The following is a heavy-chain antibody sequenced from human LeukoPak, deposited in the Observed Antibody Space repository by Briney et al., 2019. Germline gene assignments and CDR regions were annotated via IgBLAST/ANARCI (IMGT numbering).Heavy chain of an antibody. CDR1: GGSFSGYY. Sequence: SETLSLTCAVSGGSFSGYYWSWIRQPPGKGLEWIGEINHSGSTNYNPSLKSRVTISVDTSKNQFSLRLSSVTAADTAVYYCARVGGVPLGAFDIWGQGTLVIASS. V-gene: IGHV4-34*01. J-gene: IGHJ3*02. CDR2: INHSGST. D-gene: IGHD3-16*01. CDR3: ARVGGVPLGAFDI.